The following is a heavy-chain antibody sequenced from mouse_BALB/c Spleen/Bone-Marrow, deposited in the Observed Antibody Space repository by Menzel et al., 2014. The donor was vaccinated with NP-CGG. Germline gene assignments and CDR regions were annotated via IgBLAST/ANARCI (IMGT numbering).Heavy chain of an antibody. D-gene: IGHD2-4*01. CDR1: GYTFXSYW. J-gene: IGHJ3*01. Sequence: VQVVESGAELARPGASVKLSCKASGYTFXSYWMQWVKQRPGQGLEWIGAIYPGDGDTRYTQKFKGKATLTADKSSSTAYMQLSSLASEDSAVYYCARSEATMILAYWGQGTLVTVSA. CDR3: ARSEATMILAY. V-gene: IGHV1-87*01. CDR2: IYPGDGDT.